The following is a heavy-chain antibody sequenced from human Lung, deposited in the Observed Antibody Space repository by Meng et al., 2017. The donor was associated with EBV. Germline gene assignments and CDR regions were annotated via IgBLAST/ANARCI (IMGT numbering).Heavy chain of an antibody. CDR2: INTNTGNP. Sequence: GQRVRCGAEVKRPGASVKVSYKASGYTFTSYAMNWVRQAPGQGLEWMGRINTNTGNPTYAQRFTGLFLFSLDTSVSTAYLQISSLQAEYTAVYYCSRGVVGAPSGVYLGLGPLVTVSS. CDR3: SRGVVGAPSGVY. CDR1: GYTFTSYA. D-gene: IGHD1-26*01. V-gene: IGHV7-4-1*02. J-gene: IGHJ1*01.